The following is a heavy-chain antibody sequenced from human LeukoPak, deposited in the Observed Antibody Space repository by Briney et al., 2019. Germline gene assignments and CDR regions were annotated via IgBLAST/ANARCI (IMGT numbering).Heavy chain of an antibody. D-gene: IGHD2-2*01. V-gene: IGHV1-69*06. CDR1: GGTFSSYA. J-gene: IGHJ4*02. Sequence: SVKVSCTDSGGTFSSYAISWVRQAPGQGLEWMGGIIPIFGTANYAQKFQGRVTITADKSTSTAYMELSSLRSEDTAVYYCARVGYCSSTSCYDYWGQGTLVTVSS. CDR3: ARVGYCSSTSCYDY. CDR2: IIPIFGTA.